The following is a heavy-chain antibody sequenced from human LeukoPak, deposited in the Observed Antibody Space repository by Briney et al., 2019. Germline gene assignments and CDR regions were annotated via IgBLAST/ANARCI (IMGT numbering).Heavy chain of an antibody. J-gene: IGHJ6*02. Sequence: ASVKVSCKASGYTFTGYYMHWLRQAPGQGLEWMGWINPNSGGTNYAQKFQGRVTMTRDTSISTAYMELSRLRSDDTAVYYCARAGILSGYYYYYYGMDVWGQGTTVTVSS. D-gene: IGHD5-12*01. CDR1: GYTFTGYY. CDR2: INPNSGGT. V-gene: IGHV1-2*02. CDR3: ARAGILSGYYYYYYGMDV.